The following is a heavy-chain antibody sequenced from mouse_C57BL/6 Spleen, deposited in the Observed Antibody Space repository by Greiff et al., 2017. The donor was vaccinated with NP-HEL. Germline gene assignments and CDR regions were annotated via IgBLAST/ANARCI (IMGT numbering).Heavy chain of an antibody. D-gene: IGHD1-1*01. CDR2: ISSGSSTI. J-gene: IGHJ2*01. Sequence: EVQLVESGGGLVKPGGSLKLSCAASGFTFSDYGMHWVRQAPEKGLEWVAYISSGSSTIYYADTVKGRFTISRDNAKNTLFLQMTSLRSEDTAMYYCARRHYGSSYYFAYWGQGTTLTVSS. CDR1: GFTFSDYG. V-gene: IGHV5-17*01. CDR3: ARRHYGSSYYFAY.